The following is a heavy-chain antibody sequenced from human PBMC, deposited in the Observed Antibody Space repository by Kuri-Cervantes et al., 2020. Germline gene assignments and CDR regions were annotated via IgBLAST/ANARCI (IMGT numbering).Heavy chain of an antibody. V-gene: IGHV3-7*01. D-gene: IGHD2-15*01. CDR3: AAWSATATHH. J-gene: IGHJ5*02. Sequence: GESLKISCAASGFTFSSYAMSWVRQAPGKGLEWVANIKQDGSEKYYVDSVRGRFTISRDNAKNSLYLQMNSLRAEDTGVYYCAAWSATATHHWGQGTLVTVSS. CDR2: IKQDGSEK. CDR1: GFTFSSYA.